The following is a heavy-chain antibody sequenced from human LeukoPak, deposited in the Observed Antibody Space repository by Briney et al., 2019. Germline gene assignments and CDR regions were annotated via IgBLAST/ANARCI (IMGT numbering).Heavy chain of an antibody. CDR3: AKVQTYYYGSGALNWFDP. CDR1: GFTFSSYA. Sequence: GGSLRLSCAASGFTFSSYAMSWVRQARGKGLEWVSAISGSGGSTYYADSVKGRFTLSRDNSKNTLYLQMNSLRAEDTAVYYCAKVQTYYYGSGALNWFDPWGQGTLVTVSS. J-gene: IGHJ5*02. D-gene: IGHD3-10*01. CDR2: ISGSGGST. V-gene: IGHV3-23*01.